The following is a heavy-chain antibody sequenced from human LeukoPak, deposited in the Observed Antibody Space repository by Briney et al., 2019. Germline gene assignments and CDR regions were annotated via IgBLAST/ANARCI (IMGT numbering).Heavy chain of an antibody. J-gene: IGHJ4*02. D-gene: IGHD3-10*01. Sequence: PGGPLRFSCAASGFTFSSYSMNWVRQAPGKGLEWVSSISSSSSYIYYADSVKGRFTISRDNAKNSLYLQMNSLRAEDTAVYYCARVLSAAGFDFDYWGQGTLVTVSS. CDR2: ISSSSSYI. V-gene: IGHV3-21*01. CDR1: GFTFSSYS. CDR3: ARVLSAAGFDFDY.